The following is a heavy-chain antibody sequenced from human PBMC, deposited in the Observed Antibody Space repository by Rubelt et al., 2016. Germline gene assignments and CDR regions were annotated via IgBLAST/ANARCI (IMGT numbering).Heavy chain of an antibody. CDR3: ARTRIYTSAWTLDY. CDR2: IDWDDDK. J-gene: IGHJ4*02. D-gene: IGHD6-19*01. Sequence: QVTLRESGPALVKPTQTLTLTCTLSGFSLSTSGMCVSLIRQPPGKALEWLARIDWDDDKKYSTSLKTRLTVAKYTSKNQVVLTMTNMDPVDTATYYCARTRIYTSAWTLDYWGQGALVTVSS. V-gene: IGHV2-70*15. CDR1: GFSLSTSGMC.